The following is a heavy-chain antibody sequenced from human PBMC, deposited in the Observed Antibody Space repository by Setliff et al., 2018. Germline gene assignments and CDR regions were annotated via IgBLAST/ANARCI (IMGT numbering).Heavy chain of an antibody. CDR2: VDHSGNT. V-gene: IGHV4-39*01. D-gene: IGHD3-22*01. Sequence: SETLSLTCTASGGSISTDHYYWGWIRQPPGKGLDWIGTVDHSGNTFYNPSLRSRVTISVDTSKNQISLKLTSVSAADTAVYYCARRDSTSYYGYSFDFWGRGTLVTVSS. J-gene: IGHJ4*02. CDR1: GGSISTDHYY. CDR3: ARRDSTSYYGYSFDF.